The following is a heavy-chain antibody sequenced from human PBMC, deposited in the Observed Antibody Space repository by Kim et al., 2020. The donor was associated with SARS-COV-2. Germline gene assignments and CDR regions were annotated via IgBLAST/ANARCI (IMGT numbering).Heavy chain of an antibody. CDR1: GFTFSSYS. CDR3: ARDHDY. Sequence: GGSLRLSCVASGFTFSSYSMNWVRQAPGKGLEWVSYISSSSGTIYYADSVKGRFTISRANAKNSLYLQMHSLRDEATAVYYCARDHDYWGPGTLVTASS. V-gene: IGHV3-48*02. CDR2: ISSSSGTI. J-gene: IGHJ4*02.